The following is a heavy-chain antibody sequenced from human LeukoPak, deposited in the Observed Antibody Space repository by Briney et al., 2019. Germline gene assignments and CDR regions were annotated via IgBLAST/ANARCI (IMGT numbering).Heavy chain of an antibody. V-gene: IGHV3-23*01. CDR2: IGNDGYTI. J-gene: IGHJ4*02. D-gene: IGHD3-10*01. Sequence: GGSLRLSCAASGFTFSTYAMSWVRQPPGRGLEWVSAIGNDGYTIYYADSVKGRYTISRDDAKNTLYLQMNSLRAEDTAVYYCAKSRLLWFGELLDYWGQGTLVTVSS. CDR1: GFTFSTYA. CDR3: AKSRLLWFGELLDY.